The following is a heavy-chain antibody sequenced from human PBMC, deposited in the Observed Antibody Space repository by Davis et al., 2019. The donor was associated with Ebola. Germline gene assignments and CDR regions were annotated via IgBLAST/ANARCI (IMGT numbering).Heavy chain of an antibody. CDR1: GFTFSSYG. Sequence: SCAASGFTFSSYGMHWVRQAPGKGLEWVAVISYDGSNKYYADSVKGRFTISRDNSKNTLYLQMNSLRAEDTAVYYCAKAFFPYVDTAIDYWGQGTLVTVSS. CDR2: ISYDGSNK. J-gene: IGHJ4*02. V-gene: IGHV3-30*18. CDR3: AKAFFPYVDTAIDY. D-gene: IGHD5-18*01.